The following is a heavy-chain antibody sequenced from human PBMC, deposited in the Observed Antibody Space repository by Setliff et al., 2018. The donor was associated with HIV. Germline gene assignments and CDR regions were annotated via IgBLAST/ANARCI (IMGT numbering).Heavy chain of an antibody. CDR1: GGSFSGYY. V-gene: IGHV4-34*01. CDR3: VRGYCSSTTCYDDYYYMDV. CDR2: INHSGST. D-gene: IGHD2-2*01. Sequence: SETLSLTCAVYGGSFSGYYWSWIRQPPGKGLEWIGEINHSGSTNYNPSLKSRVTISVDTSKKQFFLKLSSVTAADTAVYYCVRGYCSSTTCYDDYYYMDVWGKGSTVTVSS. J-gene: IGHJ6*03.